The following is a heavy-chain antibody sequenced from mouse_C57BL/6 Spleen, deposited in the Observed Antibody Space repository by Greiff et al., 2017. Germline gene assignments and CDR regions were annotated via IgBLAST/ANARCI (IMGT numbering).Heavy chain of an antibody. CDR3: ASYYYGSSFYFDY. CDR2: IYPGDGDT. J-gene: IGHJ2*01. Sequence: QVQLQQSGAELVKPGASVKISCKASGYAFSSYWMNWVKQRPGKGLEWIGQIYPGDGDTNYNGKFKGKATLTADKYSSTAYMQLSSLTSEDSAVYFCASYYYGSSFYFDYWGQGTTLTVSS. V-gene: IGHV1-80*01. CDR1: GYAFSSYW. D-gene: IGHD1-1*01.